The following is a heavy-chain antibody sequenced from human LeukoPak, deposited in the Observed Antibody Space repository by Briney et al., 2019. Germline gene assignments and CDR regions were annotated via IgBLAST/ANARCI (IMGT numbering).Heavy chain of an antibody. D-gene: IGHD2/OR15-2a*01. J-gene: IGHJ4*02. CDR1: GFPFTSYG. CDR2: IAAYNGAT. CDR3: AREDSNSENF. V-gene: IGHV1-18*01. Sequence: ASVKVSCKASGFPFTSYGLTWVRQTPGQGLQWMGWIAAYNGATNYAQIFQGRISMTTDTSTNTGYMELRSLTSDDTAVYYCAREDSNSENFWGQGTLVTVSS.